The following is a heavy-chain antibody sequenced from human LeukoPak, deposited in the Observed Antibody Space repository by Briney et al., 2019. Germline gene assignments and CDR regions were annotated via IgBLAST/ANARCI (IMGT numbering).Heavy chain of an antibody. D-gene: IGHD3-3*01. CDR2: KKQDGSEK. V-gene: IGHV3-7*05. CDR1: GFTFSSYW. J-gene: IGHJ3*02. Sequence: GGSLRLSCAASGFTFSSYWMSWVRQAPGKGLGWVANKKQDGSEKYYVDSVKGRFTISRDNAKNSLYLQMNSLRAEDTAVYYCARETYYDFWSGYSDAFDIWGQGTMVTVSS. CDR3: ARETYYDFWSGYSDAFDI.